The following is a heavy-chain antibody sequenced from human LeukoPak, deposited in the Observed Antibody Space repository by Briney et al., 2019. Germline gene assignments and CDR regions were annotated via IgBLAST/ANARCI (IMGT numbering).Heavy chain of an antibody. CDR1: GFTFSSYW. J-gene: IGHJ4*02. CDR3: AKDHYDFWSGYLGY. V-gene: IGHV3-7*03. D-gene: IGHD3-3*01. CDR2: IKQDGSEK. Sequence: PGGSLRLSCAASGFTFSSYWMSWVRQAPGKGLEWVANIKQDGSEKYYVDSVKGRFTISRDNAKNSLYLQMNSLRAEDTALYYCAKDHYDFWSGYLGYWGQGTLVTVSS.